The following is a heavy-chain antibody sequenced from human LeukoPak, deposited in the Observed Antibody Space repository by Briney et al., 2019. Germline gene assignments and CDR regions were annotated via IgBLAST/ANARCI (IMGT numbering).Heavy chain of an antibody. CDR2: IIPIFGTA. Sequence: GSSVKVSCKASGGTFSSYAIIWVRQAPGQGLEWMGGIIPIFGTANYAQKFQGRVTITADESTSTAYMELSSLRSEDTAVYYCARVPYYGSGSFDIWGQGTMVTASS. CDR3: ARVPYYGSGSFDI. V-gene: IGHV1-69*01. J-gene: IGHJ3*02. D-gene: IGHD3-10*01. CDR1: GGTFSSYA.